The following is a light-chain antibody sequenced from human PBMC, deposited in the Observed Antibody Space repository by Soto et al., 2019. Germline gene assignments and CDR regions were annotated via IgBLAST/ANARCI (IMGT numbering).Light chain of an antibody. CDR3: QTWGTGLLV. J-gene: IGLJ3*02. CDR2: LNSDGSH. CDR1: SGHSSYA. V-gene: IGLV4-69*01. Sequence: QLVLTQSPSASASLGASVKLTCTLRSGHSSYAIAWPQQQPEKGPRYLMKLNSDGSHSKGDGIPDRFSGSSSGAERYPTISSLQSEDEADYYCQTWGTGLLVFGGGTKLTVL.